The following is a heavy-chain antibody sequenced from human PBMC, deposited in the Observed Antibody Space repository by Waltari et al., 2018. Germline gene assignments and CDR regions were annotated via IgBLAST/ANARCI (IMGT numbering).Heavy chain of an antibody. D-gene: IGHD1-1*01. Sequence: QVQLVESVGGVVQPGRSLRLSCSASGFTFSSYGMHWVRQAPGKGLEWVAVIWYDGSNKYYADSVKGRFTISRDNSKNTLYLQMNSLRAEDTAVYYCASGLGYMDYWGQGTLVTVSS. J-gene: IGHJ4*02. CDR3: ASGLGYMDY. CDR2: IWYDGSNK. CDR1: GFTFSSYG. V-gene: IGHV3-33*01.